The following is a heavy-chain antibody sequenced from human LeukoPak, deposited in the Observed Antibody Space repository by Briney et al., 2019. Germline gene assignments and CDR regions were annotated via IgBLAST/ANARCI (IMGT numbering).Heavy chain of an antibody. D-gene: IGHD3-22*01. CDR2: INPNDGST. CDR1: GYTLTELS. J-gene: IGHJ4*02. V-gene: IGHV1-46*01. Sequence: GASVKVSCKVSGYTLTELSMHWVRQAPGQGLEWMGIINPNDGSTNYAQRFQGRVTMTRDRSTSTVYMELSSLRSEDTAVYYYARGTQIDSSVYYAGHFDYWGQGTLVTVSS. CDR3: ARGTQIDSSVYYAGHFDY.